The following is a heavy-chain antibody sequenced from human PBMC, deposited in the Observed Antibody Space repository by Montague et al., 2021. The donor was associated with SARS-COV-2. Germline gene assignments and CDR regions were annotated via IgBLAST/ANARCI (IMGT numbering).Heavy chain of an antibody. CDR3: ARDRFDFGAGRQGTIDF. Sequence: SETLSLTCSVSGDSITNHYWSWIQQPAGKGPEWIGRMHFTGKTNFSPFFSSRLTMSADTSKNQFSLKLISVTAADTAIYFCARDRFDFGAGRQGTIDFWGQGTLVTVAS. CDR1: GDSITNHY. J-gene: IGHJ4*02. D-gene: IGHD3-10*01. CDR2: MHFTGKT. V-gene: IGHV4-4*07.